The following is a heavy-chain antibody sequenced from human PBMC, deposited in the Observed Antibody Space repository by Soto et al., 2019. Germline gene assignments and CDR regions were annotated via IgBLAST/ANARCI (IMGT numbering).Heavy chain of an antibody. CDR2: MNPNSGNT. CDR1: GYTFTSYD. CDR3: ARERSSGWYVDY. J-gene: IGHJ4*02. V-gene: IGHV1-8*01. Sequence: QVQLVQSGAEVKKPGASVKVSCKASGYTFTSYDINWVRQATGQGLEWMGGMNPNSGNTGYAQKFQGRVTMTRNTSISTASMELSSLRSEDTAVYYCARERSSGWYVDYWGQGTLVTVSS. D-gene: IGHD6-19*01.